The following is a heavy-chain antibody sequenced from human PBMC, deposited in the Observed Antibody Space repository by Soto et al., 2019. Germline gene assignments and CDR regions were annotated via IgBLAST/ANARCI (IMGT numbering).Heavy chain of an antibody. V-gene: IGHV4-30-2*01. Sequence: SETLSLTCGVSGGSLSGATYSWNWIRQPPGKGLEWIGYIFPSGTTYYNPSLKGRLTISIDVSKNQFSLSLRSLTAADTAVYYCARSREFDYWSQGTLVTVSS. CDR1: GGSLSGATYS. CDR2: IFPSGTT. CDR3: ARSREFDY. J-gene: IGHJ4*02.